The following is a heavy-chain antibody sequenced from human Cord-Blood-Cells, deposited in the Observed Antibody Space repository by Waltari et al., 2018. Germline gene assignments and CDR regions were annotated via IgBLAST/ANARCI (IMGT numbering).Heavy chain of an antibody. D-gene: IGHD6-13*01. V-gene: IGHV4-39*01. J-gene: IGHJ4*02. CDR2: IYSSECT. CDR3: ARASSSWYYFDY. Sequence: QLQLQESGPGLVKPSETLSLTCTVSGGSISSSSYYWGWIRQPPGKGLEWSGSIYSSECTYNNPSLNCGVTISVDTSKNQFSLKLSSVTAADTAVYYCARASSSWYYFDYWGQGTLVTVSS. CDR1: GGSISSSSYY.